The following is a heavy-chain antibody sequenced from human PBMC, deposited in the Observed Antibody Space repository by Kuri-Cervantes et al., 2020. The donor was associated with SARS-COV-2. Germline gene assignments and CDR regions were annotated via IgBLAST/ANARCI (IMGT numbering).Heavy chain of an antibody. CDR2: INHSGST. J-gene: IGHJ5*02. D-gene: IGHD2-2*01. CDR1: GGSFSGYY. Sequence: GSLRLSCAVYGGSFSGYYWSWIRQPPGKGLEWIGEINHSGSTNYNPSLKSRVTISVDTSKNQFSLKLSSVTAADTAVYYCARGHIVVVPAARNWFDPWGQGTLVTVVS. V-gene: IGHV4-34*01. CDR3: ARGHIVVVPAARNWFDP.